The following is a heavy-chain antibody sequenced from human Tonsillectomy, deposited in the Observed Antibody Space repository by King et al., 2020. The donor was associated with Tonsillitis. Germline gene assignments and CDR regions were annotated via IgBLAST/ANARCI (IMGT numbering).Heavy chain of an antibody. CDR2: INHSGST. V-gene: IGHV4-34*01. CDR1: GGSFSGYY. Sequence: VQLQQWGAGLLKPSETLSLTCAVYGGSFSGYYWSWIRQPPGKGLEWIWEINHSGSTNYNPALTSLVTISVDTSKNQFSLKLGSVTAADTAVYYCARGGRSGRNFCRFDPWGQGTLVTVSS. D-gene: IGHD3-3*01. CDR3: ARGGRSGRNFCRFDP. J-gene: IGHJ5*02.